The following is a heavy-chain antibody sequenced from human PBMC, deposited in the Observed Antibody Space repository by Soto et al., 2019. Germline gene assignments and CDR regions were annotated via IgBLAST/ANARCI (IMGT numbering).Heavy chain of an antibody. D-gene: IGHD2-2*01. CDR3: ARRQVVPAAIERGDAGYYFDY. CDR2: IWYDGSNK. Sequence: QVQLVESGGGGVQAGRSLRLSCAASGFTFSSYGMHWVRRAPGKGLEGGAVIWYDGSNKYYADSVKGRCTISRDNSKNTLYLQMNSLRAEDTAVYYCARRQVVPAAIERGDAGYYFDYWGQGTLVTVSS. CDR1: GFTFSSYG. V-gene: IGHV3-33*01. J-gene: IGHJ4*02.